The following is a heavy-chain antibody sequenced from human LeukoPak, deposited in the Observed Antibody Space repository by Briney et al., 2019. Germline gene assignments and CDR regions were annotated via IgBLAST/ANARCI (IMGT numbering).Heavy chain of an antibody. J-gene: IGHJ4*02. Sequence: GGSLRLSCAASGFIFSSYGMNWVRQAPGKGPEWVSGINSSGGGTFYVDSVKGRFTISRDNSKNTLYVQMNSLRAEDTAVYYCAKVGADSYYFDSWGQGTLVTVSS. CDR2: INSSGGGT. D-gene: IGHD2-15*01. CDR3: AKVGADSYYFDS. CDR1: GFIFSSYG. V-gene: IGHV3-23*01.